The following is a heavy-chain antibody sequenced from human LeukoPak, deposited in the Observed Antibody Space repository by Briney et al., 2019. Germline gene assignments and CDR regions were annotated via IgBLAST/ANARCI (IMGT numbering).Heavy chain of an antibody. CDR3: ARDKKDIVLMVYVTGFDP. D-gene: IGHD2-8*01. CDR2: ISYDGSNK. CDR1: GFTFSSYA. J-gene: IGHJ5*02. V-gene: IGHV3-30-3*01. Sequence: GGSLRLSCAASGFTFSSYAMHWVRQAPGKGLEWVAVISYDGSNKYYADSVKGRFTISRDNSKNTLYLQMNSLRAEDTAVYYCARDKKDIVLMVYVTGFDPWGQGTLVTVSS.